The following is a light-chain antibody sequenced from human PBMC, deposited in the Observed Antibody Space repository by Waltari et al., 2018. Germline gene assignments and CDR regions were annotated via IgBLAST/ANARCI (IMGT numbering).Light chain of an antibody. CDR3: QQYDQWPPFT. CDR1: ESIGKK. V-gene: IGKV3D-15*01. J-gene: IGKJ4*01. CDR2: SAS. Sequence: VMTQSPGTLPVSPGETVTVSCRASESIGKKLAWYQQKPGQAPRLLIYSASARATGIPARFSGSGSATEFTLTISSLQSEDFGVYYCQQYDQWPPFTFGGGTKVEIK.